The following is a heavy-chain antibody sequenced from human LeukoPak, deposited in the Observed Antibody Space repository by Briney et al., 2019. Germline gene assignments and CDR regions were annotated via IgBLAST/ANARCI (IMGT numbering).Heavy chain of an antibody. D-gene: IGHD3-16*01. CDR1: GFTFSSYS. J-gene: IGHJ5*02. Sequence: GGSLRVFCAASGFTFSSYSMNWVRQAPGKGLEWVSYISSSSSTIYYADSVKGRFTISRDNSKNTLHLQMSSLRAEDTAIYYCAKASISFGGVIVPWGQGTLVTVSS. CDR2: ISSSSSTI. CDR3: AKASISFGGVIVP. V-gene: IGHV3-48*04.